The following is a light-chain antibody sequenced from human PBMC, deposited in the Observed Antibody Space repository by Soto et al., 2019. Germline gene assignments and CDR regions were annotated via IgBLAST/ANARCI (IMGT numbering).Light chain of an antibody. CDR1: SSDVGGYNY. Sequence: QSVLTQPASVSGSPGQSITISCTGTSSDVGGYNYVSWYQQHPGKAAKLMIYEVSNRPSGVSNRFSGSKSGNTASLTISGLQAEDEADYYCSSYTSSRGVFGTGTKSPS. J-gene: IGLJ1*01. CDR2: EVS. CDR3: SSYTSSRGV. V-gene: IGLV2-14*01.